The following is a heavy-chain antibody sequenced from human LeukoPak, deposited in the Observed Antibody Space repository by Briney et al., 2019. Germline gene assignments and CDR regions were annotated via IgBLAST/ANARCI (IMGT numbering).Heavy chain of an antibody. Sequence: GRSLRLSCAASGFTFSSYGMHWVRQAPGKGLEWVAVISYDGSNKYYADSVKGRFTISRDNSKNTLYLQMNSLRAEDTAVYYCAKGEDYYDSSGYYGYWGQGTLVTVSS. CDR1: GFTFSSYG. D-gene: IGHD3-22*01. V-gene: IGHV3-30*18. J-gene: IGHJ4*02. CDR3: AKGEDYYDSSGYYGY. CDR2: ISYDGSNK.